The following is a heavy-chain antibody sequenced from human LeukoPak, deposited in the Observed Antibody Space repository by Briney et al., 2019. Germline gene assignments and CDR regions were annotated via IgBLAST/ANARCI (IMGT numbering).Heavy chain of an antibody. J-gene: IGHJ4*02. D-gene: IGHD3-10*01. Sequence: SETLSLTCTVSGGSISTYYWNWIRQPPGRGLEWLGYIEYSGSTNYNPSLKSRLTMSVDSSKNHFSLRLRSVTAADTAVYYCARNSAGEPYGYWGQGTLVTVSS. V-gene: IGHV4-59*01. CDR3: ARNSAGEPYGY. CDR1: GGSISTYY. CDR2: IEYSGST.